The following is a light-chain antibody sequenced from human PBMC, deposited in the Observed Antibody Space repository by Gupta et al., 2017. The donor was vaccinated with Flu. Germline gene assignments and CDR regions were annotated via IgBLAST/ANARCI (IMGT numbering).Light chain of an antibody. CDR3: NSRDSSGNHPSWV. V-gene: IGLV3-19*01. CDR2: GKN. Sequence: SSELTQDPAVSVALGPTVRITCQGDSLRSYYSSWYQQKPGQAPVLVIYGKNNRPSGIPDRFSGSSSGNTASLTITGAQAEDEADYYCNSRDSSGNHPSWVFGGGTKLTVL. CDR1: SLRSYY. J-gene: IGLJ3*02.